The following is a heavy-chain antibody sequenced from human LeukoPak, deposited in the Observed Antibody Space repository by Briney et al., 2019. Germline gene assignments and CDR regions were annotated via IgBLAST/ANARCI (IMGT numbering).Heavy chain of an antibody. J-gene: IGHJ4*02. Sequence: GASVKVSCKASGYTFTSYTINWVRQAPGQGLEWMGWINTNTGNPTYAQGFTGRFVFSSDTSVNMAYLQINSLKSEDTAVYYCARSAVGRADYWGQGTLVTVYS. CDR2: INTNTGNP. CDR3: ARSAVGRADY. CDR1: GYTFTSYT. V-gene: IGHV7-4-1*04. D-gene: IGHD6-13*01.